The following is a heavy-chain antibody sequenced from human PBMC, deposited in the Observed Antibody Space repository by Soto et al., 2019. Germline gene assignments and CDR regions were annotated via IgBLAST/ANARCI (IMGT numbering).Heavy chain of an antibody. D-gene: IGHD6-19*01. J-gene: IGHJ4*02. V-gene: IGHV3-30-3*01. Sequence: PGGSLRLSCAASGFTFSSYAMHWVRQAPGKGLEWVAVISYDGSNKYYADSVKGRFTISRDNSKNTLYLQMNSLRAEDTAVYYCARDPLAGTTFDYWGQGTLVTVSS. CDR3: ARDPLAGTTFDY. CDR1: GFTFSSYA. CDR2: ISYDGSNK.